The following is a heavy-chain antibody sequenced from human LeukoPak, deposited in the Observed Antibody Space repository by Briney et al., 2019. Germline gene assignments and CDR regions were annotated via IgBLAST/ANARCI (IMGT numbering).Heavy chain of an antibody. J-gene: IGHJ4*02. CDR3: ARGRGYSGSQPPTSY. CDR1: GYTFTSYD. CDR2: MNPNSGNT. V-gene: IGHV1-8*03. D-gene: IGHD1-26*01. Sequence: ASVKVSCKASGYTFTSYDINWVRQATGQGLEWMGWMNPNSGNTGYAQKFQGRVTITRNTSISTAYMELSSLRSEDTAVYYCARGRGYSGSQPPTSYWGQGTLVTVSS.